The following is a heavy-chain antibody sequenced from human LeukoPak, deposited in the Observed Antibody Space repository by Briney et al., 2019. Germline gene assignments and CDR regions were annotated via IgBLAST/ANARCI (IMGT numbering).Heavy chain of an antibody. Sequence: SETLSLTCTVYGGSISSYYWSWIRQPAGKGLEWIGRIYTSGRTNYNPSLKSRVTMSVDTSKNQFSLKLSSVTAADTAVYYCARIPSILDAFDIWGQGTMVTVSS. D-gene: IGHD6-6*01. CDR3: ARIPSILDAFDI. CDR2: IYTSGRT. CDR1: GGSISSYY. J-gene: IGHJ3*02. V-gene: IGHV4-4*07.